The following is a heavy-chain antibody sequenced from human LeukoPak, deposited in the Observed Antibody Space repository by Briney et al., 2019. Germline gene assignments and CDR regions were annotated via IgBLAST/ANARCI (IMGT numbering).Heavy chain of an antibody. Sequence: AGESLKISCKVSGHPFISLGIGWVRQMPGKGLEWMGIIYPDGSDTRYSPSVQGQVTISADESVSTAYLQWSSLKASDTALYYCVTTVSHYDGREYYYWGQGTLVTVSS. CDR2: IYPDGSDT. CDR3: VTTVSHYDGREYYY. CDR1: GHPFISLG. J-gene: IGHJ4*02. V-gene: IGHV5-51*01. D-gene: IGHD3-16*01.